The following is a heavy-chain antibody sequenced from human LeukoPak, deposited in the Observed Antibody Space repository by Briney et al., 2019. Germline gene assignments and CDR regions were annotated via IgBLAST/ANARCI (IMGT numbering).Heavy chain of an antibody. J-gene: IGHJ6*03. CDR1: GGSISSYY. CDR2: IYTSGST. D-gene: IGHD3-10*01. CDR3: ARDFGDYGSGSYYYYYYYMDV. V-gene: IGHV4-4*07. Sequence: SETLSLTCTVSGGSISSYYWSWIRQPAGKGLEWIGRIYTSGSTNYNPSLKSRVTMSVDTSKNQFSLKLSSATAADTAVYYCARDFGDYGSGSYYYYYYYMDVWGKGTTVIVSS.